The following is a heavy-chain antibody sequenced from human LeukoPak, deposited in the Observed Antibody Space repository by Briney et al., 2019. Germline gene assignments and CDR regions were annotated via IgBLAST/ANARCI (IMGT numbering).Heavy chain of an antibody. V-gene: IGHV1-46*01. CDR2: INPSGGST. CDR3: ARDLIAVAGSGLVDY. CDR1: GYTITSYY. D-gene: IGHD6-19*01. Sequence: GASVKVSCKASGYTITSYYMHWVRQAPGQGLEWMGIINPSGGSTSYAQKFQGRVTMTRDTSTSTVYMELSSLRSEDTAVYYCARDLIAVAGSGLVDYWGQGTLVTVSS. J-gene: IGHJ4*02.